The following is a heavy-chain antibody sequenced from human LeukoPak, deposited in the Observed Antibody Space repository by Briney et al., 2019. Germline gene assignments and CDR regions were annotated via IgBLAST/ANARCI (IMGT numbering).Heavy chain of an antibody. V-gene: IGHV3-7*05. J-gene: IGHJ4*02. Sequence: GGSLRLSCAASGFTFSNSWMNWVRQAPGKGLEWVANIKYDGSEKSYVDSVKGRFTISRDNAQNSLYLQMNSLRAEDTAVYYCARPNYYGSDLDYWGQGTLVTVSS. CDR2: IKYDGSEK. D-gene: IGHD3-10*01. CDR1: GFTFSNSW. CDR3: ARPNYYGSDLDY.